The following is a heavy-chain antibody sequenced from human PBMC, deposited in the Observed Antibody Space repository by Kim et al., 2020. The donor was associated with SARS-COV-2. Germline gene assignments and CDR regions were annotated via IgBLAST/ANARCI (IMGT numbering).Heavy chain of an antibody. J-gene: IGHJ4*02. D-gene: IGHD5-12*01. Sequence: QKFQCRVTITADKSTSTAYMELSSLRSEDTAVYYCARDLDGGMATTFFGFWGQGTLVTVSS. CDR3: ARDLDGGMATTFFGF. V-gene: IGHV1-69*04.